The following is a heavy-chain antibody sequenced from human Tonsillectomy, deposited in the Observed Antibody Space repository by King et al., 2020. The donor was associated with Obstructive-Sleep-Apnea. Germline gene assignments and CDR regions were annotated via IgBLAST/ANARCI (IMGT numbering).Heavy chain of an antibody. D-gene: IGHD4-11*01. J-gene: IGHJ2*01. CDR3: AKDLTTEPEDFDL. Sequence: VQLVESGGGVVQPGGSLRLSCAASGFTFSTYGVHWVHQAPGKGLEWVAFIQYDGNNEYYADSVKGRFTISRDNSKNTVYLQMNSLRPEDTAVYYCAKDLTTEPEDFDLWGRGTLVTVSS. CDR1: GFTFSTYG. V-gene: IGHV3-30*02. CDR2: IQYDGNNE.